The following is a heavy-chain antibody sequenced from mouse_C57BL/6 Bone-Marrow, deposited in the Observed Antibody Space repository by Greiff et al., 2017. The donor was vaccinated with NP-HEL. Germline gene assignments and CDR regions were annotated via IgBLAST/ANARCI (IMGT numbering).Heavy chain of an antibody. V-gene: IGHV5-9-1*02. J-gene: IGHJ3*01. D-gene: IGHD1-1*01. CDR1: GFTFSSYA. CDR2: ISSGGDYI. Sequence: EVKLMESGEGLVKPGGSLKLSCAASGFTFSSYAMSWVRQTPEKRLEWVAYISSGGDYIYYADTVKGRFTISRDNARNTLYLQMSSLKSEDTAMYYCTRDRGHYGSSYSAWFAYWGQGTLVTVSA. CDR3: TRDRGHYGSSYSAWFAY.